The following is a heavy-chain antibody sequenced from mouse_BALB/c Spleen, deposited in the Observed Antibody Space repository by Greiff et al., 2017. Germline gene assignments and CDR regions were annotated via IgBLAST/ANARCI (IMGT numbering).Heavy chain of an antibody. V-gene: IGHV1S81*02. J-gene: IGHJ3*01. CDR3: TRDDGYYWFAD. CDR2: INPSNGGT. D-gene: IGHD2-3*01. Sequence: VQLQQSGAELVKPGASVKLSCTASGYTFTSYYMYWVKQRPGQGLEWIGEINPSNGGTNFNEKFKSKATLTVDKSSSTAYMQLSSLTSEDSAVYACTRDDGYYWFADWGEGTLVTVSA. CDR1: GYTFTSYY.